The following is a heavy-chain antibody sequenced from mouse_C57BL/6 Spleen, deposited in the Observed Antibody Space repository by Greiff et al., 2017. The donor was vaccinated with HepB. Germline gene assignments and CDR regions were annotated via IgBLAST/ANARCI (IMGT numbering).Heavy chain of an antibody. CDR1: GYTFTSYW. D-gene: IGHD4-1*01. CDR2: IYPGSGST. J-gene: IGHJ3*01. V-gene: IGHV1-55*01. CDR3: ARYSDWAWFAY. Sequence: QVHVKQPGAELVKPGASVKMSCKASGYTFTSYWITWVKQRPGQGLEWIGDIYPGSGSTNYNEKFKSKATLTVDTSSSTAYMQLSSLTSEDSAVYYCARYSDWAWFAYWGQGTLVTVSA.